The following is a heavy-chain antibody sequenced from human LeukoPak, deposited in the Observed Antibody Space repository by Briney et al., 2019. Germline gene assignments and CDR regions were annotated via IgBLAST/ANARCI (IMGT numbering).Heavy chain of an antibody. V-gene: IGHV4-34*01. CDR2: INHSGST. D-gene: IGHD4-17*01. Sequence: PSETLSLTCAVYGVSFSGYYWSWIRQPPGKGLEWIGEINHSGSTNYNPSLKSRVTISVDTSKNQFSLKLSSVTAADTAVYYCARAHLAVTTASGTCDYWGQGTLVTVSS. CDR1: GVSFSGYY. CDR3: ARAHLAVTTASGTCDY. J-gene: IGHJ4*02.